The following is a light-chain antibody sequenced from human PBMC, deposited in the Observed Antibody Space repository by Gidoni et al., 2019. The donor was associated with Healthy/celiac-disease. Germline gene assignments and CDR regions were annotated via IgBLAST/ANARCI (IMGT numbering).Light chain of an antibody. Sequence: EIVLTQSPGTLSLSPGERATLSCSASQSVSSSYLAWYQQKPGQAPRLLIYGASSRATGIPDRFSGSGSGTDFTLTISRLEPEDFAVHYCQQYGSSPAYTFGQGTKLEIK. CDR1: QSVSSSY. V-gene: IGKV3-20*01. J-gene: IGKJ2*01. CDR3: QQYGSSPAYT. CDR2: GAS.